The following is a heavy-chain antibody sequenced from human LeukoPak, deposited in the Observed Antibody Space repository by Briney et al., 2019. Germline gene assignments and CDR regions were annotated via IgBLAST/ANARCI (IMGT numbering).Heavy chain of an antibody. CDR1: GYTFTSYY. Sequence: GASVKVSCKASGYTFTSYYIHWVRQAPGQGLEWTGIINPSGGSTTYAQKFQGRVTMNRDTSTSAVYMELSSLRSEDTAVYYCARLSGSYYCFDYWGQGTLVTVSS. J-gene: IGHJ4*02. CDR3: ARLSGSYYCFDY. V-gene: IGHV1-46*01. CDR2: INPSGGST. D-gene: IGHD1-26*01.